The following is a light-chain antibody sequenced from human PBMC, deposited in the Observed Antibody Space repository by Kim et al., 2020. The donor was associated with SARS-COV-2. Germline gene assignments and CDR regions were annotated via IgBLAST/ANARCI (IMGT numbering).Light chain of an antibody. CDR1: QTIGTY. J-gene: IGKJ2*03. CDR2: AAS. CDR3: QQSYSTPLHS. V-gene: IGKV1-39*01. Sequence: ASVGGRVTITCRANQTIGTYLNWYQHKPGKAPQLLIYAASSLRSGVPSRFSGSGSGTDFTLTISSLQPDDFATYYCQQSYSTPLHSFGQGTKLEI.